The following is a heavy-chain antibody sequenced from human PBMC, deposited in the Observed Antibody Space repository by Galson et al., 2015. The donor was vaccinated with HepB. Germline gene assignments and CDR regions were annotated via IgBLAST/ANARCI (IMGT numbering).Heavy chain of an antibody. CDR2: INPNSGGT. J-gene: IGHJ4*02. CDR1: GYTFTGYH. Sequence: SVKVSCKASGYTFTGYHMHWVRQAPGQGPEWMGRINPNSGGTNFAQKFQGRVTMTRDTSISTAYMELSRLRSDDTAVYYCARDYIDAMGGCDYWGQGTLVTVSS. CDR3: ARDYIDAMGGCDY. D-gene: IGHD2-2*01. V-gene: IGHV1-2*06.